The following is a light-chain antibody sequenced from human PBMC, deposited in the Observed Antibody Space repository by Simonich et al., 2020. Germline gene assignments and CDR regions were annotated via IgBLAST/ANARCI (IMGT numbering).Light chain of an antibody. CDR3: QQYYSTPWT. CDR2: DAS. V-gene: IGKV1-8*01. CDR1: QGISSY. J-gene: IGKJ1*01. Sequence: AIRMTQSPSSLSASTGDRVTITCRSSQGISSYLAWYQQKPGKAPKLLIYDASNLETGVPSRFSGSGSGTDFTFTISSLQAEDVAVYYCQQYYSTPWTFGQGTKVEIK.